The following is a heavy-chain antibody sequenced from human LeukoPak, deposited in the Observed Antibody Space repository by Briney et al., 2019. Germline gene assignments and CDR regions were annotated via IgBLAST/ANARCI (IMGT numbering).Heavy chain of an antibody. CDR2: ISGSGGST. D-gene: IGHD2-15*01. J-gene: IGHJ5*02. CDR1: GFTFSSYA. Sequence: GGSLRLSCAASGFTFSSYAMSWVRQAPGKGLEWVSAISGSGGSTYYADSVKGRFTISRDNSKNTLYLQMNSLRAEDTAVYYCAKEGEATYCSTSACLNWFDPWGQGTPVTVSS. V-gene: IGHV3-23*01. CDR3: AKEGEATYCSTSACLNWFDP.